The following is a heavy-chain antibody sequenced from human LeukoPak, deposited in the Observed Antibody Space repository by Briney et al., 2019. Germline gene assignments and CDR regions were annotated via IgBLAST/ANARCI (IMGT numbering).Heavy chain of an antibody. CDR2: ISYDGSNK. V-gene: IGHV3-30*18. J-gene: IGHJ4*02. CDR3: AKVATYYYDSSGYYYDY. Sequence: GRSLRLSCAASGFTFSSYGMHWVRQAPGKGLEWVAVISYDGSNKYYADCVKGRFTISRDNSKNTLYLQMNSLRAEDTAVYYCAKVATYYYDSSGYYYDYWGQGTLVTVSS. D-gene: IGHD3-22*01. CDR1: GFTFSSYG.